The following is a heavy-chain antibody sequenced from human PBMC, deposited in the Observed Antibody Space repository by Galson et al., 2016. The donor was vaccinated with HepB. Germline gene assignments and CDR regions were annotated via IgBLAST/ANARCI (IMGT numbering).Heavy chain of an antibody. V-gene: IGHV3-30*04. J-gene: IGHJ6*02. CDR3: ARDSIAAAGSGYYYYGMDV. CDR2: ISTNGISQ. Sequence: SLRLSCAASGFTFSKYALHWVRQAPGKGLEWVAVISTNGISQNYEDSVKGRFTVYRDNSKNTVDLQMNSLRVEDTAVYFCARDSIAAAGSGYYYYGMDVWGQGTTVTVSS. CDR1: GFTFSKYA. D-gene: IGHD6-13*01.